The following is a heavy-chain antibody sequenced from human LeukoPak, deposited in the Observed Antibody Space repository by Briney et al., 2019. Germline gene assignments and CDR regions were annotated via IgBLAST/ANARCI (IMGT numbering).Heavy chain of an antibody. CDR1: GGSISSYY. J-gene: IGHJ6*02. CDR3: ARFSIAAADSGYYYYGMDV. CDR2: IYTSGST. D-gene: IGHD6-13*01. Sequence: SETLSLTCTVSGGSISSYYWSWIRQPAGKGLEWIGRIYTSGSTNYNPSLKSRVTMSVDTSKNQFSLKLSSVTAADTAVYYCARFSIAAADSGYYYYGMDVWGQGTTVTVSS. V-gene: IGHV4-4*07.